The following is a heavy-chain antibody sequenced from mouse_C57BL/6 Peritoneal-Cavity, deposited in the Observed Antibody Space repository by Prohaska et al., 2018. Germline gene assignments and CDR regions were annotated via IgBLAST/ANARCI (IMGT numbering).Heavy chain of an antibody. CDR3: LAYQWDY. CDR2: KKSDGSVI. Sequence: EVHLLQTRGGLVQPLGSRGLSCKCSGFTFSRFWMSWVRQIPGKSLEWIGDKKSDGSVINYAPAIKYRFTIFRDNEKIRLYLRTSHVRTVDPDTTLCLAYQWDYWGLGTTVTVS. D-gene: IGHD6-1*01. V-gene: IGHV11-1*02. CDR1: GFTFSRFW. J-gene: IGHJ2*01.